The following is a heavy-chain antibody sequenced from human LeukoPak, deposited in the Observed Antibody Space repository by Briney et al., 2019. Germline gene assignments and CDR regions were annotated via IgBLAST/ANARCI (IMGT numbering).Heavy chain of an antibody. CDR3: ARDTTMITYWFDP. J-gene: IGHJ5*02. CDR2: INPNSGGT. Sequence: ASVKVSCKASGYTFTGYYMHWVRQAPGQGLECMGCINPNSGGTNYAQKFQGRVTMTRDTSVSTAYMELNRLRSDDTGVYYCARDTTMITYWFDPWGQGTLVTVSS. D-gene: IGHD5-18*01. V-gene: IGHV1-2*02. CDR1: GYTFTGYY.